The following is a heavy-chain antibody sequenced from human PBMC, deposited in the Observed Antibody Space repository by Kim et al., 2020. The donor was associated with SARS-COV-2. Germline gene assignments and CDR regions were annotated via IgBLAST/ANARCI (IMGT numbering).Heavy chain of an antibody. CDR2: IYYSGNT. CDR1: GGSISNYY. D-gene: IGHD2-2*01. V-gene: IGHV4-59*13. CDR3: ARSSTSGNRYFDY. Sequence: SETLSLTCTVSGGSISNYYWSWIRQPPGKGLEWIGYIYYSGNTNYNPSLKSRVTISVDTSKNQCSLELSSVTAADTALYYCARSSTSGNRYFDYWGQGALVTVSP. J-gene: IGHJ4*02.